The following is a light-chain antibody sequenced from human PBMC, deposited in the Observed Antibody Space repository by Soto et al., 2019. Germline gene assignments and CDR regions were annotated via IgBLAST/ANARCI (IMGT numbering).Light chain of an antibody. CDR1: QRVNSN. V-gene: IGKV3-20*01. Sequence: EIVLTQSPGTLSLSPGERATLSCRASQRVNSNLAWYQQKPGQAPRLLIYGASTRATGIPARFSGSGSGTDFTLTISRLEPEDFAVYYCQQFSSYPLTFGGGTKVDIK. CDR2: GAS. J-gene: IGKJ4*01. CDR3: QQFSSYPLT.